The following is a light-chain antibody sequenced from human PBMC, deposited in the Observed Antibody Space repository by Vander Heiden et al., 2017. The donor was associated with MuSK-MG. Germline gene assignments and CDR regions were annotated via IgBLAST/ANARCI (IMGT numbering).Light chain of an antibody. CDR3: QSNDTPMSGEM. J-gene: IGLJ3*02. CDR2: GNT. V-gene: IGLV1-40*01. CDR1: HSTIGAGYD. Sequence: QSVLARPHSVSGPPGQRRPINSTGTHSTIGAGYDVHCYQQAPVTAPNLLIYGNTNRPSAVPDRFSASKSDTSASLAIPGLQADDEADYYCQSNDTPMSGEMFGGGTKLTVL.